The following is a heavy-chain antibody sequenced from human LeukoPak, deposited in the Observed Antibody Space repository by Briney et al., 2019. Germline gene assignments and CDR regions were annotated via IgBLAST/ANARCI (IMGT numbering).Heavy chain of an antibody. Sequence: GESLQISCQGSGSPFTVYWIGWVRPVPGKGLEWMGIIYPGDSDTRYSPSFQGQVTISADKSMDTAYLQWSSLKASDTAMYYCARRIAVADAFDYWGQGTLVTVSS. CDR2: IYPGDSDT. V-gene: IGHV5-51*01. J-gene: IGHJ4*02. CDR3: ARRIAVADAFDY. CDR1: GSPFTVYW. D-gene: IGHD6-19*01.